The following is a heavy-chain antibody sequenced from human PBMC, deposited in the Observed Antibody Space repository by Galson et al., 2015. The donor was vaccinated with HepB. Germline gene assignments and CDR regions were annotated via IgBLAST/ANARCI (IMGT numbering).Heavy chain of an antibody. J-gene: IGHJ4*02. CDR2: IKQDGSEK. CDR3: ARVEFPYYDDSDGPFDY. CDR1: GFTFSTYW. Sequence: SLRLSCAASGFTFSTYWMSWVRQAPGKGLEWVANIKQDGSEKYYVDSVKGRFTISRDNARKSLNLQMNSLRAEDTAVYYCARVEFPYYDDSDGPFDYWGQGTPVTVSS. V-gene: IGHV3-7*03. D-gene: IGHD3-22*01.